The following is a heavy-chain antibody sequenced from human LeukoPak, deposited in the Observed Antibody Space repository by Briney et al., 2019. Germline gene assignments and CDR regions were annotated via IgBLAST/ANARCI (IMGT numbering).Heavy chain of an antibody. J-gene: IGHJ4*02. Sequence: ASVKVSCKASGYTSTSYGISWVRQAPGQGLEWMGWISAYNGYTNYAQKLQGRVTMTTDTSTSTAYMELRSLRSDDTAVYYCARAPTYYYDSSGYYPLDYWGQKALVTVSS. CDR2: ISAYNGYT. V-gene: IGHV1-18*01. D-gene: IGHD3-22*01. CDR1: GYTSTSYG. CDR3: ARAPTYYYDSSGYYPLDY.